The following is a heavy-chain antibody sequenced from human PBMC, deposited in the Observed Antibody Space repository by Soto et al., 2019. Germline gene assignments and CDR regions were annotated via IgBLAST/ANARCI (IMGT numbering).Heavy chain of an antibody. CDR1: GFTFSSYG. V-gene: IGHV3-30*18. CDR2: ISYDGSNK. Sequence: QVQLVESGGGVVQPGRSLRLSCAASGFTFSSYGMHWVRQAPGKGLEWVAVISYDGSNKYYADSVKGRFTISRDNSKNTLYLQMNSLRAEDTAVYYCAKDRWPYLSSSHFDYWGQGTLVTVSS. CDR3: AKDRWPYLSSSHFDY. J-gene: IGHJ4*02. D-gene: IGHD1-26*01.